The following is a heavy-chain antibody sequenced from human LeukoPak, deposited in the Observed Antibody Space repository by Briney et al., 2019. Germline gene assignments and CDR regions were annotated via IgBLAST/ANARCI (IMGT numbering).Heavy chain of an antibody. J-gene: IGHJ4*02. CDR3: VTEFWYRFDY. Sequence: GGSLRLSCITSGFNFRRYNMAWVRQAPGKGLEWLATFAWDESAIEYADSVRGRFTISRDNAKNSVHLQMTGLRAEDTVVYFCVTEFWYRFDYWGQGLLVTVSS. CDR2: FAWDESAI. CDR1: GFNFRRYN. V-gene: IGHV3-7*01. D-gene: IGHD3-3*01.